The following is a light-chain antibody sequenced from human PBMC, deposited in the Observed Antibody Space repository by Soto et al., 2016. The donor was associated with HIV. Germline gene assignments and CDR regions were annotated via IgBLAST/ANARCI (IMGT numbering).Light chain of an antibody. Sequence: DIQMTQSPSTLSASVGDRVTITCRASQHITSWLAWYQQKPGKAPKLLIYKASSLESGVPSRFSGSGSGTELTLTISSLQPDDFATYYCQQYNSYPFTFGGGTKVEIK. CDR2: KAS. J-gene: IGKJ4*01. V-gene: IGKV1-5*03. CDR3: QQYNSYPFT. CDR1: QHITSW.